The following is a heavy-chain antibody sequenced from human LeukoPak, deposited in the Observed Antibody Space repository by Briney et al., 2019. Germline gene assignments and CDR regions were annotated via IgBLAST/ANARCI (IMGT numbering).Heavy chain of an antibody. V-gene: IGHV3-11*01. CDR2: ISKSGSTI. J-gene: IGHJ4*02. CDR1: GFTSSDYC. D-gene: IGHD3-10*01. Sequence: GGSPRLSCEASGFTSSDYCMHWIRQAPGKGLEWVSYISKSGSTIYYADSVKGRFTISRDNAKNTLHLQMNSLRAEDTAVYYCARDRNYGAYFDYWGQGTLVTVSS. CDR3: ARDRNYGAYFDY.